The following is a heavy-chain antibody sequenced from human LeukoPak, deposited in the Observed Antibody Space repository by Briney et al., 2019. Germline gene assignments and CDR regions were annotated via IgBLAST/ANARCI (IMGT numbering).Heavy chain of an antibody. CDR3: ARGSRHCYGSGIVGHPNYYYYMDV. CDR2: IIPIFGTA. V-gene: IGHV1-69*05. J-gene: IGHJ6*03. Sequence: ASVKVSCKASGGTFSSYAISWVRQAPGQGLEWMGGIIPIFGTANYAQKFQGRVTITTDESTSTAYMELSSLRSEDTAVYYCARGSRHCYGSGIVGHPNYYYYMDVWGKGTTVTVSS. D-gene: IGHD3-10*01. CDR1: GGTFSSYA.